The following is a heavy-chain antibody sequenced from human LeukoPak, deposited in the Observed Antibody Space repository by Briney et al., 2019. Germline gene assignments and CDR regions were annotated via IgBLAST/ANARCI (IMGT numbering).Heavy chain of an antibody. Sequence: ASVKVSCKASGYTFTGYFMHWVRQAPGQGLEWMGWINPNSGGTNYAQKFQGRVTMTRDTSISIAYMELSRLRSDDTAVYYCARVSSIAVAGREAFDIWGQGTMVTVSS. CDR3: ARVSSIAVAGREAFDI. CDR1: GYTFTGYF. V-gene: IGHV1-2*02. CDR2: INPNSGGT. J-gene: IGHJ3*02. D-gene: IGHD6-19*01.